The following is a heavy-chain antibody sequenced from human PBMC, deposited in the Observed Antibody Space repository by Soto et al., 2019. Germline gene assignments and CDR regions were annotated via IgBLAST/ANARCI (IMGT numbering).Heavy chain of an antibody. CDR2: ISSSGGIK. Sequence: GGSLRLSCAASGFTFSSYAMSWVRQAPGEGLEWVSAISSSGGIKNYADSVKGRFTISRDNSKNTLYLQLSSLRAADTAVYYCARLGFGGVITNYFAYWGRGTLVTVSS. J-gene: IGHJ4*02. CDR1: GFTFSSYA. V-gene: IGHV3-23*01. CDR3: ARLGFGGVITNYFAY. D-gene: IGHD3-16*01.